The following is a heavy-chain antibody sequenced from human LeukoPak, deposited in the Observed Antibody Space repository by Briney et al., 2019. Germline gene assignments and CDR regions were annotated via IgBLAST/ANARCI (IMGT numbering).Heavy chain of an antibody. V-gene: IGHV4-59*11. D-gene: IGHD2-15*01. CDR1: GGSISNHY. CDR3: ASGGTVMVAATDFDF. J-gene: IGHJ4*02. CDR2: ISYSGTT. Sequence: SETLSLTCTVSGGSISNHYWSWIRQPPGKRLEWIGYISYSGTTKYIPSLKSRVTMSVDTSKNQFSLQLSSVTATDTAVYYCASGGTVMVAATDFDFWGQGTLVTVSS.